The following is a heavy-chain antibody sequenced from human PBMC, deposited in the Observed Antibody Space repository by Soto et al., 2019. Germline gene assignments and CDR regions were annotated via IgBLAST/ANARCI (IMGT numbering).Heavy chain of an antibody. Sequence: SETLSLTCTVSGGSISSYYWSWIRQPPGKGLEWIGYIYYSGSTNYNPSLKSRVTISVDTSKNQFSLKLSSVTAADTAVYYCARDNRRSGYYYDSSGYYYYYGMDVWGQGTTVTVSS. V-gene: IGHV4-59*01. CDR1: GGSISSYY. D-gene: IGHD3-22*01. J-gene: IGHJ6*02. CDR3: ARDNRRSGYYYDSSGYYYYYGMDV. CDR2: IYYSGST.